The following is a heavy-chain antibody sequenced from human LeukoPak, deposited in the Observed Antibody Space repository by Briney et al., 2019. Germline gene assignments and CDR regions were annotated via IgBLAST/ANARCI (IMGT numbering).Heavy chain of an antibody. CDR2: IDPSDSYT. CDR1: GYSFTSYW. V-gene: IGHV5-10-1*01. CDR3: VRRGPSQSTSEYYFDY. Sequence: GESLKISCKGSGYSFTSYWISWVRQMPGKGLEWMGRIDPSDSYTNYSPSFQGHVTISADKSISTAYLQWSSLKASDTAMYYCVRRGPSQSTSEYYFDYWGQGTLVTVSS. J-gene: IGHJ4*02. D-gene: IGHD2-2*01.